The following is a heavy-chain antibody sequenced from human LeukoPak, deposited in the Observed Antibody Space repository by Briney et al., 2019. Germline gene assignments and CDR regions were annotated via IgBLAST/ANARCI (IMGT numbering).Heavy chain of an antibody. J-gene: IGHJ4*02. V-gene: IGHV4-59*01. Sequence: PGGSLRLSCTTSGFTFGEYAMSWIRQPPGKGLEWIGYIYYSGSTNYNPSLKSRVTISVDTSKNQFSLKLSSVTAADTAVYYCARFRRDGYTKTFDYWGQGTLVTVSS. CDR2: IYYSGST. D-gene: IGHD5-24*01. CDR1: GFTFGEYA. CDR3: ARFRRDGYTKTFDY.